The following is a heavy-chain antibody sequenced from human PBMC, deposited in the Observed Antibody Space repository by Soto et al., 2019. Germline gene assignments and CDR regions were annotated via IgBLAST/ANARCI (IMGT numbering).Heavy chain of an antibody. CDR3: ARRQQQGYFDY. CDR2: IYYSGST. CDR1: GGSISSYY. V-gene: IGHV4-39*01. D-gene: IGHD6-13*01. J-gene: IGHJ4*02. Sequence: SETLSLTCTVSGGSISSYYWSWIRQPPGKGLEWIGRIYYSGSTYYNPSLKSRVTISVDTSKNQFSLKLSSVTAADTAVYYCARRQQQGYFDYWGQGTLVTVSS.